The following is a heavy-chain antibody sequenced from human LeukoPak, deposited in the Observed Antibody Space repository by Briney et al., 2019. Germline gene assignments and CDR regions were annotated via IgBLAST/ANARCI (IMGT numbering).Heavy chain of an antibody. CDR2: ISGNGVS. CDR3: VGDGRDGYNKYFYH. Sequence: GGSLRLSCSASGFTFSIAAMHWVRQAPGKGLQYVSVISGNGVSSYADSVKGRFIISRDNSKNTVYLQMSSLRAEDRAVYYCVGDGRDGYNKYFYHWGQGTLVTVSS. J-gene: IGHJ1*01. V-gene: IGHV3-64D*06. D-gene: IGHD5-24*01. CDR1: GFTFSIAA.